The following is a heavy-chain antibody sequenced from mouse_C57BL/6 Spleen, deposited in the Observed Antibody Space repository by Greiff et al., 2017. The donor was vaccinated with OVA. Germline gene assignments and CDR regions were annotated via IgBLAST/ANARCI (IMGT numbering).Heavy chain of an antibody. CDR2: INPSTGGT. D-gene: IGHD2-5*01. CDR3: ARSSSNYVRDYAMDY. J-gene: IGHJ4*01. V-gene: IGHV1-42*01. Sequence: EVQLVESGPELVKPGASVKISCKASGYSFTGYYMNWVKQSPEKSLEWIGEINPSTGGTTYNQKFKAKATLTVDKSSSTAYMQLKSLTSEDSAVYYCARSSSNYVRDYAMDYWGQGTSVTVSS. CDR1: GYSFTGYY.